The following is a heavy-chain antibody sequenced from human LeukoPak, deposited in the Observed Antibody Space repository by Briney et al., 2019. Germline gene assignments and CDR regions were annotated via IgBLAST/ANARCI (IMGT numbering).Heavy chain of an antibody. CDR2: IYSGGST. CDR3: ARGAYDSSGYYSYSFDY. D-gene: IGHD3-22*01. V-gene: IGHV3-53*01. J-gene: IGHJ4*02. Sequence: PGGSLRLSCAASGFTLSSNYMSWVRQAPGKGLEWVSVIYSGGSTYYADSVKGRFSFSRDNSKNTLYLQMNSLRAEDTAVYYCARGAYDSSGYYSYSFDYWGQGTLVTVSS. CDR1: GFTLSSNY.